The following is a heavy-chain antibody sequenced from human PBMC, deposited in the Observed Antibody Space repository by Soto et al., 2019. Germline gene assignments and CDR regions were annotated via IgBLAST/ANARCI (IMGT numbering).Heavy chain of an antibody. Sequence: GGSLRLSCAASGFTFDDYTMHWVRQAPGKGLEWVSLISWDGGSTYYADSVKGRFTISRDNSKNSLYLQMNSLRTEDTALYYCAKEAPAGSILYYFDYWGQGTLVTVSS. CDR3: AKEAPAGSILYYFDY. CDR1: GFTFDDYT. CDR2: ISWDGGST. V-gene: IGHV3-43*01. D-gene: IGHD6-13*01. J-gene: IGHJ4*02.